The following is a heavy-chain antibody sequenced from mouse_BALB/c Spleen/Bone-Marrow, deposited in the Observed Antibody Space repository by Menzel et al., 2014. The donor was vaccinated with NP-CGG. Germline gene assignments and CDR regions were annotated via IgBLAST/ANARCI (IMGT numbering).Heavy chain of an antibody. D-gene: IGHD2-1*01. CDR1: GYSITSGYY. CDR2: ISYDGSN. CDR3: ARGGHLLGSGGLDV. Sequence: EVKLVESGPGLVKPSQSLSLTCSVTGYSITSGYYWNWIRQFPGNKLEWMGYISYDGSNNYNPSLKNRISITRDTSKNQFCLKLNSGTAEDAATYYCARGGHLLGSGGLDVWGAGTMVTVSS. J-gene: IGHJ1*01. V-gene: IGHV3-6*02.